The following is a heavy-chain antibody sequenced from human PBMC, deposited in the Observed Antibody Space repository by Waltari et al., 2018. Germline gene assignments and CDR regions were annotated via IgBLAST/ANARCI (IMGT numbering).Heavy chain of an antibody. CDR3: ARAPLTVSDWDFDY. Sequence: QVQLVESGGGVVQPGRSLRLSCAASGFTFSSYAMHWVRQAPGKGLEWVAVISYDGKNKYYADSVKGRFTISRDNSKNTLYLQMNGLRAEDTAVYYCARAPLTVSDWDFDYWGQGTLVTVSS. CDR2: ISYDGKNK. J-gene: IGHJ4*02. V-gene: IGHV3-30*04. D-gene: IGHD4-4*01. CDR1: GFTFSSYA.